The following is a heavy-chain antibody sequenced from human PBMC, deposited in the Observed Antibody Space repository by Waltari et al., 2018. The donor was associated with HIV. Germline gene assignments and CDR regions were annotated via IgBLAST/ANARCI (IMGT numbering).Heavy chain of an antibody. J-gene: IGHJ3*01. D-gene: IGHD3-10*01. Sequence: QLLESGGGLVEPGGSLRLSCAASGFIFTAFAMDWVRQAPGKGLEWVSAIRGGGETFYADAVKCRFTISRDNSKNTLYLQMNSLRDDDAAVYYCVKDSGRAADVFDLWGQGTMVTVSS. CDR3: VKDSGRAADVFDL. CDR2: IRGGGET. CDR1: GFIFTAFA. V-gene: IGHV3-23*01.